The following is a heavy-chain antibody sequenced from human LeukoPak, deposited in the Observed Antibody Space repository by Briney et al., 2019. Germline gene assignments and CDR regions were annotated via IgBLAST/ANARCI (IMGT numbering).Heavy chain of an antibody. Sequence: ASVKVSCKASGYTFTSYGISWVRQAPGQGLEWMGWISAYNGNTNYAQKLQGRVTMTTDTSTSTAYMELRSLRSDDTAVYYCARSGPTEFYAPEFDYWGQGTLVTVSS. CDR1: GYTFTSYG. CDR3: ARSGPTEFYAPEFDY. J-gene: IGHJ4*02. V-gene: IGHV1-18*01. CDR2: ISAYNGNT. D-gene: IGHD2/OR15-2a*01.